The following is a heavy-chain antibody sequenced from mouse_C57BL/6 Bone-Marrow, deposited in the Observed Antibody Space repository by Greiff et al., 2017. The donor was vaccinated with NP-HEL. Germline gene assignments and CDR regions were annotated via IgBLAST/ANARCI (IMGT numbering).Heavy chain of an antibody. D-gene: IGHD2-3*01. CDR2: IDPETGGT. J-gene: IGHJ3*01. V-gene: IGHV1-15*01. CDR1: GYTFTDYE. CDR3: TNDGYYWFAY. Sequence: QVQLQQSGAELVRPGASVTLSCKASGYTFTDYEMHWVKQTPVHGLEWIGAIDPETGGTAYNQKFEGKAILTADKSSSTAYMELRSLTSEDSAVYYCTNDGYYWFAYWGQGTLVTVSA.